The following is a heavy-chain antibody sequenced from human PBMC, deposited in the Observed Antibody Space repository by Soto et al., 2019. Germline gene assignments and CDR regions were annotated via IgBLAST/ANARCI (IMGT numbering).Heavy chain of an antibody. CDR3: ARSASSSWPRDFDY. Sequence: PXXSLRLSFAASGFTFSSYSMHWVLQAPGKGLEWVSSISSSSSYIYYADSVKGRFTISRDNAKNSLYLQMNSLRAEDTAVYYCARSASSSWPRDFDYWGQGTLVTVSS. J-gene: IGHJ4*02. CDR1: GFTFSSYS. V-gene: IGHV3-21*01. CDR2: ISSSSSYI. D-gene: IGHD6-13*01.